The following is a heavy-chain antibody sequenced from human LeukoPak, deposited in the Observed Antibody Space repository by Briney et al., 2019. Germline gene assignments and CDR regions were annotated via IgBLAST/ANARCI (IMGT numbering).Heavy chain of an antibody. J-gene: IGHJ5*02. D-gene: IGHD2-21*02. V-gene: IGHV4-39*01. CDR1: GGSISSHGYY. CDR3: GRHLTISRLNCFDP. CDR2: IYYSGNT. Sequence: PSETLSLTCTVSGGSISSHGYYWGWIRQTPGKGLEWIGSIYYSGNTYFNPSLKSRVTMSIDTSKNQFSLSLTSVTAADTAVYYCGRHLTISRLNCFDPWGQGTQVTVSS.